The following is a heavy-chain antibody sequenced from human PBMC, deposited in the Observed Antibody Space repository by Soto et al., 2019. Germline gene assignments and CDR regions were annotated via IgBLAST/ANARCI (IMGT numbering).Heavy chain of an antibody. V-gene: IGHV3-21*01. CDR2: ISSSSSYI. Sequence: PGGSLRLSCAASGFTFSSYSMNWVRQAPGKGLEWVSSISSSSSYIYYADSVKGRFTISRDNAKNSLYLQMNSLRAEDTAVYYCARDRIAAAAHYGMDVWGQGTTVTVSS. CDR3: ARDRIAAAAHYGMDV. J-gene: IGHJ6*02. D-gene: IGHD6-13*01. CDR1: GFTFSSYS.